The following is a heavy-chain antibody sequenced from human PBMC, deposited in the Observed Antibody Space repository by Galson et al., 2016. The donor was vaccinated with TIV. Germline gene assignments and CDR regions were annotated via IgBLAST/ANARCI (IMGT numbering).Heavy chain of an antibody. CDR3: TRGRFAFGVALDV. CDR2: IYYTGST. D-gene: IGHD2-8*01. Sequence: TLSLTCSVSGGSVSSVGNSWTWIRQRPGKGLERIGHIYYTGSTNYNSSLKSQVTISVDTSKNQFSLRLNSVTVADTAVYYCTRGRFAFGVALDVWGQGTMVTVSS. J-gene: IGHJ3*01. CDR1: GGSVSSVGNS. V-gene: IGHV4-31*01.